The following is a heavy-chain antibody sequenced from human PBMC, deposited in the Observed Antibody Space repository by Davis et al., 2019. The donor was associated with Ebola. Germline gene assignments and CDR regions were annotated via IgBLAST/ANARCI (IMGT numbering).Heavy chain of an antibody. J-gene: IGHJ6*02. CDR3: AKTLGSGSIGMDV. CDR2: IRYDGSNK. Sequence: GESLKISCAASGFTFSSYGMHWVRQAPGKGLEWVAFIRYDGSNKYYADSVKGRFTISRDNSKNTLYLQMNSLRAEDTAVYYCAKTLGSGSIGMDVWGQGTTVTVSS. D-gene: IGHD3-10*01. CDR1: GFTFSSYG. V-gene: IGHV3-30*02.